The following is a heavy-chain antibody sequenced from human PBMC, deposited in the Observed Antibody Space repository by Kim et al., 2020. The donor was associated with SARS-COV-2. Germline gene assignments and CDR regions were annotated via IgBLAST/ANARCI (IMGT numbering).Heavy chain of an antibody. D-gene: IGHD2-15*01. Sequence: KSRVTISVDTSKNQFSLKLSSVTAADTAVYYCARSRGYCSGGSCFQFFDYWGQGTLVTVSS. CDR3: ARSRGYCSGGSCFQFFDY. J-gene: IGHJ4*02. V-gene: IGHV4-34*01.